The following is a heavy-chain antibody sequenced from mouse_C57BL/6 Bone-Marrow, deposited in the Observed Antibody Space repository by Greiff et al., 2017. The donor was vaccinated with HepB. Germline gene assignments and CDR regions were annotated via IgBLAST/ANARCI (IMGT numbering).Heavy chain of an antibody. CDR3: ARRSGNYELAWFAY. D-gene: IGHD2-1*01. Sequence: QVQLQQSGAELVKPGASVKMSCKASGYTFTSYWITWVKQRPGQGLEWIGDIYPGSGSTNYNEKFKSKATLTVDTSSSTAYMQLSSLTSEDSAVYYCARRSGNYELAWFAYWGQGTLVTVSA. CDR1: GYTFTSYW. J-gene: IGHJ3*01. V-gene: IGHV1-55*01. CDR2: IYPGSGST.